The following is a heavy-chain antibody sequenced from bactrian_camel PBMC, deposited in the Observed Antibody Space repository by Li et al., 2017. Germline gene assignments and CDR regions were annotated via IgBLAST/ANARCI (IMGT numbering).Heavy chain of an antibody. CDR2: IFMGTAIT. CDR1: GYLADIWC. J-gene: IGHJ4*01. D-gene: IGHD5*01. V-gene: IGHV3S60*01. Sequence: HVQLVESGGAPVQPGESLRLSCAAAGYLADIWCFAWLRQPPGKEREGVAGIFMGTAITQYADSVKGRFTISIDNAKNTLYLQMNSLRADDTAMYYCAIGLFADFGLGRGTQVTVS.